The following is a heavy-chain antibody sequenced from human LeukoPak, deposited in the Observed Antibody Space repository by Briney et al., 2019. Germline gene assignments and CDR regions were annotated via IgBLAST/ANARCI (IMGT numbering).Heavy chain of an antibody. CDR1: GVSISSYY. CDR2: IYYSRST. J-gene: IGHJ4*02. Sequence: SETLSLTCTVSGVSISSYYWSWIRQPPGKGLEWIGYIYYSRSTNYNPSLKSRVTISVDTSKNQFSLKLSSVTAADTAVYYCARVPGRSSSWTLDYWGQGTLVTVSS. CDR3: ARVPGRSSSWTLDY. D-gene: IGHD6-13*01. V-gene: IGHV4-59*01.